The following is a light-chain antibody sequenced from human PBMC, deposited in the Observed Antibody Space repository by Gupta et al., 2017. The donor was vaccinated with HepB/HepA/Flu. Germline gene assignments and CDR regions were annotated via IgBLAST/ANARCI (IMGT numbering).Light chain of an antibody. J-gene: IGKJ3*01. V-gene: IGKV4-1*01. CDR3: QQYFSAPFT. Sequence: DIVMTQSPDSLAVSLGDRATINCKSSQTVLYSSSDKHYLAWYQQKPGQPPKVLIYWASTRESGVPDRFSGSGSGTDFTLTISSLQAEDVAVYYCQQYFSAPFTFGPGTKVDIK. CDR2: WAS. CDR1: QTVLYSSSDKHY.